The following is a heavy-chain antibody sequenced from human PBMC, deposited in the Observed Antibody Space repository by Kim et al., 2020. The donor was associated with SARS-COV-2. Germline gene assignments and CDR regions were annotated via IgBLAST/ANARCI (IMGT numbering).Heavy chain of an antibody. CDR3: ATEGGTSGRCGYFDY. V-gene: IGHV3-30*04. CDR2: MSFDGFSK. D-gene: IGHD6-19*01. Sequence: GGSLRLSCVTSGLYVIHWVRQAPGKGLEWVAAMSFDGFSKYFADSVSGRFSISRDDSKNTVWLHLKNLRDEDSAMYYCATEGGTSGRCGYFDYWSQGTL. CDR1: GLYV. J-gene: IGHJ4*02.